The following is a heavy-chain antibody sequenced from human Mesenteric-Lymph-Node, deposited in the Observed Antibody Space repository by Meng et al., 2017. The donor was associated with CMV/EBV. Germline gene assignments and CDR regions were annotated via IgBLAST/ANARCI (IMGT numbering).Heavy chain of an antibody. CDR3: AKDSRRGYSGYDTYFDY. CDR2: LTGSGGNT. J-gene: IGHJ4*02. Sequence: FTFSSYAMGWVRQAPGKGLEWVSALTGSGGNTYYADSVKGRFTISRDNSKNTLYLQMNSLRAEDTAVYYCAKDSRRGYSGYDTYFDYWGQGTLVTVSS. CDR1: FTFSSYA. V-gene: IGHV3-23*01. D-gene: IGHD5-12*01.